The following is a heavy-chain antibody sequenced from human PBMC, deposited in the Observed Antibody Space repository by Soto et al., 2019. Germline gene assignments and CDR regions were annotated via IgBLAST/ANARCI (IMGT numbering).Heavy chain of an antibody. CDR3: ARDYSGIAAAIYYYYYYMDV. Sequence: ASVKVFCKASGYTFTSYGISWVRQAPGQGLEWMGWISAYNGNTNYAQKLQGRVTMTTDTSTSTAYMELRSLRSDDTAVYYCARDYSGIAAAIYYYYYYMDVWGKGTTVTVSS. V-gene: IGHV1-18*01. J-gene: IGHJ6*03. CDR1: GYTFTSYG. CDR2: ISAYNGNT. D-gene: IGHD6-13*01.